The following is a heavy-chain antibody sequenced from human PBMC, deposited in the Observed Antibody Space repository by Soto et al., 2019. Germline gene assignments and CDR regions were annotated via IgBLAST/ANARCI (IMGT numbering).Heavy chain of an antibody. Sequence: QVQLVESGGGVVQPGRSLRLSCAASGFIFSSYAMHWVRQAPGKGLEWVADISYDGSNKYYADSVKGRFTISRDNSKNTLYLQMNSLRVEDTAVYYCARALGFRGDYFDYWGQGTLVTVSS. CDR2: ISYDGSNK. J-gene: IGHJ4*02. CDR3: ARALGFRGDYFDY. D-gene: IGHD3-16*01. V-gene: IGHV3-30-3*01. CDR1: GFIFSSYA.